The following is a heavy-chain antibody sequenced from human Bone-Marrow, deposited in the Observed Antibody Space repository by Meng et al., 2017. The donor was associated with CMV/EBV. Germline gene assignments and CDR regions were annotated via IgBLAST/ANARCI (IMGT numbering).Heavy chain of an antibody. CDR2: ISYDGSNK. D-gene: IGHD2-2*01. CDR3: AREMIGYCSSTSCYHYYYYGMDV. J-gene: IGHJ6*02. V-gene: IGHV3-30-3*01. CDR1: GFTFSSYA. Sequence: GESLKISCAASGFTFSSYAMHWVRQAPGKGLEWVAVISYDGSNKYYADSVKGRFTISRDKSKNTLYLQMNSLRAEDTAVYYGAREMIGYCSSTSCYHYYYYGMDVWGQGTTVTVSS.